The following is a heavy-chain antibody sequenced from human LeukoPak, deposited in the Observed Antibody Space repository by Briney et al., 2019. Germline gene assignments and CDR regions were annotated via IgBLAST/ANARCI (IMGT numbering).Heavy chain of an antibody. V-gene: IGHV3-30-3*01. Sequence: GSLLLSCAASGFTFSSYAMHWVRQAPGKGLEWVAVISYDGSNKYYADSVKGRFTISRDNSKNTLYLQMNSLRAEDTAVYYCARDPYSSSWYCLDYWGQGTLVTVSS. CDR3: ARDPYSSSWYCLDY. CDR1: GFTFSSYA. D-gene: IGHD6-13*01. J-gene: IGHJ4*02. CDR2: ISYDGSNK.